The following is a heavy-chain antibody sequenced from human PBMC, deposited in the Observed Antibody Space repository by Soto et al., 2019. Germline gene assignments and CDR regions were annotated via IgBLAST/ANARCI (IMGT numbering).Heavy chain of an antibody. V-gene: IGHV3-9*01. CDR1: GFTFDDLA. CDR3: AKDNRADRGAFDY. CDR2: ISWNSAMI. J-gene: IGHJ4*02. Sequence: EVQLVESGGGLVQPGRSLRLSCAASGFTFDDLAMHWVRQDRGKGLEWVSGISWNSAMIGYADSVKGRFTISRDNAKNSLYLQMNSLRVEDTALYFCAKDNRADRGAFDYWGQGTLVSVFS. D-gene: IGHD3-10*01.